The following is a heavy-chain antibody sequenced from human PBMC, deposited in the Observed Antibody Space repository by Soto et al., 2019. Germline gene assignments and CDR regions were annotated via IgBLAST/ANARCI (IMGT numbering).Heavy chain of an antibody. D-gene: IGHD2-15*01. V-gene: IGHV3-23*05. Sequence: GGSLILSCAPFGFTFRNFAMSWVRQAPGKGLEWLSTVDSSGATTYSLDSVKGRFAISRDNSRNTLYLQMNSLRVDDTAVYYCANLGYCSGSTCPLQHWGPGTLVTVSS. CDR1: GFTFRNFA. CDR3: ANLGYCSGSTCPLQH. CDR2: VDSSGATT. J-gene: IGHJ1*01.